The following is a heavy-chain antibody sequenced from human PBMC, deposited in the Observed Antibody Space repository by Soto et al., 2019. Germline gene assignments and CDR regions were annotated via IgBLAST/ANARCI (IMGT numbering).Heavy chain of an antibody. CDR3: ARDRVVVRADKKNNWFDP. V-gene: IGHV4-31*03. Sequence: SETLSLTCTVSGGSISSGVYYWSWIRQHPGKGLEWIGYIYYSGSTYYNPSLKSRVTISVDTSKNQFSLKLSSVTAADTAVYYCARDRVVVRADKKNNWFDPWGQGTLVTVSS. CDR1: GGSISSGVYY. CDR2: IYYSGST. J-gene: IGHJ5*02. D-gene: IGHD2-2*01.